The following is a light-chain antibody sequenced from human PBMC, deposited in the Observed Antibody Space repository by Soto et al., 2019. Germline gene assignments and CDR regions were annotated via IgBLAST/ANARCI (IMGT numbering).Light chain of an antibody. Sequence: QSVLTQPASVSGSPGQSITISCTGTSSDIGGYNYVSWYQQHPGKAPKLMIYEVSNRPSGVSNRFPGSKSGNTASLTISGLQAEDEADYYCSSFRSTTTLFGGGTQLTVL. CDR3: SSFRSTTTL. CDR1: SSDIGGYNY. V-gene: IGLV2-14*01. J-gene: IGLJ2*01. CDR2: EVS.